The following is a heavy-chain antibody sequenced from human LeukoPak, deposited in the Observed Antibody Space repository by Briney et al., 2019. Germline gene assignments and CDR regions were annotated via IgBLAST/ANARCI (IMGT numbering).Heavy chain of an antibody. D-gene: IGHD1-26*01. CDR2: ISSSGSYI. CDR1: GFTFSSYT. V-gene: IGHV3-21*01. CDR3: ARGGGSEEGFDY. Sequence: GGSLRLSCAASGFTFSSYTMNWVRQAPGKGLEWVSSISSSGSYIYYVDSLKGRFTISRDNAKNSLYLQLNSLRAEDTAVYYCARGGGSEEGFDYWGQGTLVTVSS. J-gene: IGHJ4*02.